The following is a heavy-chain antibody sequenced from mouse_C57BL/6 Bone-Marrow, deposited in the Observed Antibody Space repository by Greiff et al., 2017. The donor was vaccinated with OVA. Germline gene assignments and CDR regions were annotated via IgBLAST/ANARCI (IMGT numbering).Heavy chain of an antibody. CDR3: ARRLRLDY. CDR1: GFTFSSYT. V-gene: IGHV5-9*01. Sequence: EVQLQESGGGLVKPGGSLKLSCAASGFTFSSYTMSWVRQTPEKRLEWVATISGGGGNTYYPDSVKGRFTISRDTAKNTLYLQMSGLRSKDTALYYCARRLRLDYWGQGTTLTVSS. D-gene: IGHD1-2*01. J-gene: IGHJ2*01. CDR2: ISGGGGNT.